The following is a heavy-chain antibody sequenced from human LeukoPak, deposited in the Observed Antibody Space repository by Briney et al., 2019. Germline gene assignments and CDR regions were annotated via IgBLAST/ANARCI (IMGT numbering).Heavy chain of an antibody. CDR2: IIPIFGTA. CDR1: GGTFSSYA. Sequence: GASVKVSCKASGGTFSSYAISWVRQAPGQGLEWMGGIIPIFGTANYAQKFQGRVTITTDESTSTAYMELSSLRSEDTAVYYCARGSGDSSSHTDIYYYYMDVWGKGTTVTVSS. J-gene: IGHJ6*03. D-gene: IGHD6-6*01. V-gene: IGHV1-69*05. CDR3: ARGSGDSSSHTDIYYYYMDV.